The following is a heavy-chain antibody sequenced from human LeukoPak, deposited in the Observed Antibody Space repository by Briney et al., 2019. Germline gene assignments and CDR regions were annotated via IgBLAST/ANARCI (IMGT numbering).Heavy chain of an antibody. J-gene: IGHJ4*02. CDR2: ISGSGGST. CDR1: GFTFSSYA. CDR3: ASPFGDGYKGRDY. V-gene: IGHV3-23*01. D-gene: IGHD5-12*01. Sequence: PGGSLRLSCAASGFTFSSYAMSWVRQAPGKGLEWVSAISGSGGSTYYADSVKGRFTISRDNSKNTLYLQMNSLRAEGTAVYYCASPFGDGYKGRDYWGQGTLVTVSS.